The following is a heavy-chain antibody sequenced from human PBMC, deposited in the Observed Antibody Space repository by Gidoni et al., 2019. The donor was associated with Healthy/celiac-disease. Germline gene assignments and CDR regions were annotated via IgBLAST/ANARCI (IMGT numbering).Heavy chain of an antibody. CDR2: INDSGSSN. Sequence: RLVHSRAVLVVPGWSLSLSSGSACFHFSSYGMSGVCQALGKGLDGGSEINDSGSSNYYADSVKGVFTRARANNKNTLYMQRNSLRAEDTAVYYCAKDMRGGYCSSNSCYWESGLDYWGQGTLVTVSS. J-gene: IGHJ4*02. CDR3: AKDMRGGYCSSNSCYWESGLDY. CDR1: CFHFSSYG. D-gene: IGHD2-2*01. V-gene: IGHV3-23*04.